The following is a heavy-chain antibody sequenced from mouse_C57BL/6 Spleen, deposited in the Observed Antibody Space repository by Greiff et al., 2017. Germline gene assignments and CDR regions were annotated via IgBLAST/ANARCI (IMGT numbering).Heavy chain of an antibody. J-gene: IGHJ3*01. CDR2: IGPGSGST. D-gene: IGHD2-4*01. V-gene: IGHV1-77*01. CDR3: AREGGYDDYDGAWFAY. CDR1: GYTFTDYY. Sequence: VQLQQSGAELVKPGASVKISCKASGYTFTDYYINWVKQRPGQGLEWIGKIGPGSGSTYYNEKFKGKATLTADKSSSTAYMQLSSLTSEDSAVYFCAREGGYDDYDGAWFAYWGQGTLVTVSA.